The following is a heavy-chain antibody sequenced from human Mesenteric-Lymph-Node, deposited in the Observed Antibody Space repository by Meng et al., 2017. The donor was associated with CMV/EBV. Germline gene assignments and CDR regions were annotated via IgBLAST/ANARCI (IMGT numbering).Heavy chain of an antibody. J-gene: IGHJ5*01. CDR1: GGTFSSYA. V-gene: IGHV1-69*05. D-gene: IGHD3-22*01. CDR2: IIPIFGTA. Sequence: CKASGGTFSSYAISWVRQAPGQGLEWMGGIIPIFGTANYAQKFQGRVTISTDESTSTAHMELNSLRSEDTAIYYCARENYDSSGYYDSWGQGTLVTVSS. CDR3: ARENYDSSGYYDS.